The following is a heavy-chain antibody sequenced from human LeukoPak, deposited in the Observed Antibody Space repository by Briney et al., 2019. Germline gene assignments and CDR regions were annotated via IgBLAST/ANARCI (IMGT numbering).Heavy chain of an antibody. J-gene: IGHJ4*02. CDR1: GGSISNDY. Sequence: SETLSLTCTVSGGSISNDYWSWFRQPPGKGLEWIGYIYYSGSTNYNPSLKSRVTISVDTSKSQFSLKLSSVTAADTAVYYCASHKGFWGQGTLVTVSS. CDR3: ASHKGF. CDR2: IYYSGST. V-gene: IGHV4-59*01.